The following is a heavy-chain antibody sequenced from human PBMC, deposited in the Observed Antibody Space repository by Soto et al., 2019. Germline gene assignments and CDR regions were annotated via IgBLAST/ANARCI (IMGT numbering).Heavy chain of an antibody. V-gene: IGHV1-2*04. CDR3: ARAHYYDSSGYYPSAFDY. Sequence: QVQLVQSGAEVKKPGASVKVSCKASGYTFTGYYMHWVRQAPGQGLDWMGWINPNSGGTNYAQKFQGWVTMTRDTSISTAYMELSRLRSDDTAVYYCARAHYYDSSGYYPSAFDYWGQGTLVTVSS. CDR1: GYTFTGYY. J-gene: IGHJ4*02. CDR2: INPNSGGT. D-gene: IGHD3-22*01.